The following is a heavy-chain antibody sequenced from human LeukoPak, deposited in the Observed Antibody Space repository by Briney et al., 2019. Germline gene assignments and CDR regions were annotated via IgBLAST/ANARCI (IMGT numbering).Heavy chain of an antibody. CDR2: INSDGSST. J-gene: IGHJ4*02. Sequence: GGSLRLSCAASGSTFRTHWMHWVRHAPGKGVVWVSRINSDGSSTTYDDSVRGRFTIYRDNAKNTLYLQMSRLRGEDTAVYYCARGGYDFWSGYHLDYWGQGTLVTVSS. CDR3: ARGGYDFWSGYHLDY. D-gene: IGHD3/OR15-3a*01. CDR1: GSTFRTHW. V-gene: IGHV3-74*01.